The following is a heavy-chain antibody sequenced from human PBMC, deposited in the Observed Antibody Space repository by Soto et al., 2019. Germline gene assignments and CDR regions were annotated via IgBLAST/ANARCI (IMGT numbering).Heavy chain of an antibody. Sequence: WWSLRLSCLVSGFTCSDNHMSWFRQAPGRGLEWVANINSDGSDNYYVDSVKGRFTISRDNARNSLYLQMNSLRVEDTAVYYCARLPRTLDSWGQGVLVTVSS. CDR2: INSDGSDN. J-gene: IGHJ4*02. CDR1: GFTCSDNH. V-gene: IGHV3-7*01. CDR3: ARLPRTLDS.